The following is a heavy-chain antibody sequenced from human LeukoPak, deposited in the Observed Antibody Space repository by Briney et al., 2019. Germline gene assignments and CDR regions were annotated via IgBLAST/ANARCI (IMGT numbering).Heavy chain of an antibody. J-gene: IGHJ4*02. D-gene: IGHD3-9*01. CDR1: GFTFSSYS. V-gene: IGHV3-30*18. CDR3: AKDRLTIFYYFDY. CDR2: ISYDGSNK. Sequence: PGGSLRLSCAASGFTFSSYSMNWVRQAPGKGLEWVAVISYDGSNKYYADSVKGRFTISRDNSKNTLYLQMNSLRAEDTAVYYCAKDRLTIFYYFDYWGQGTLVTVSS.